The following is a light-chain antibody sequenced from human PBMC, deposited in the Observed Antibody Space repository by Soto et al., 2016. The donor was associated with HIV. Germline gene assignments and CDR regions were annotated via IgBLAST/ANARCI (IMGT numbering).Light chain of an antibody. V-gene: IGLV3-21*02. Sequence: SYELTQPPSVSVTPGETARITCGGNNIGDKSVHWYRQKPGQAPVLVVYDDNDRPSGIPERFSGSNFGNTATLTISRVEAGDEADYHCQVWDSRNDHRVFGGGTKLTVL. CDR1: NIGDKS. CDR3: QVWDSRNDHRV. J-gene: IGLJ3*02. CDR2: DDN.